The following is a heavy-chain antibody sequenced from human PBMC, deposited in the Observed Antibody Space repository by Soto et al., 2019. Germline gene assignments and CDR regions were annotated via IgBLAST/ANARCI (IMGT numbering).Heavy chain of an antibody. CDR2: ISYDGSNT. CDR1: GFTFSSNG. D-gene: IGHD4-17*01. J-gene: IGHJ6*02. CDR3: ATGGTVGYYYYYGMDV. V-gene: IGHV3-30*03. Sequence: QVQLVESGGGVVQPGTSLRLSCSASGFTFSSNGMHWVRQAPGKGLEWVADISYDGSNTYYAEAVKGRTAIFRDNSKNTLYLQVNSLRVEDTAVYYCATGGTVGYYYYYGMDVWGQGTTVTVSS.